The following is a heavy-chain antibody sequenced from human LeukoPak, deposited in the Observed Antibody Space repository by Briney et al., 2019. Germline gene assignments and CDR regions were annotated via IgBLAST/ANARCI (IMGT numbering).Heavy chain of an antibody. Sequence: GASVKVSCKASGATFSTLGVSWVRQVPGQGLEWMGGIIPVFGTPNYAQRFQGRLTISADMSTSTSNMELNSLTSEDTAVYYCATDLGDEESLAYWYLDHWGRGTLITVSS. J-gene: IGHJ2*01. CDR3: ATDLGDEESLAYWYLDH. V-gene: IGHV1-69*06. D-gene: IGHD3-10*01. CDR2: IIPVFGTP. CDR1: GATFSTLG.